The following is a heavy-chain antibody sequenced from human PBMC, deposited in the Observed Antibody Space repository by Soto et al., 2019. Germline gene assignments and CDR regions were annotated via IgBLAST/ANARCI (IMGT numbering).Heavy chain of an antibody. D-gene: IGHD5-12*01. J-gene: IGHJ6*02. CDR3: AGGECGVATVSYYYYGMDV. V-gene: IGHV4-34*01. Sequence: SETLSLTCAVYGGSFGGYYGSWIRQPPGKGLEWIGEINHSGSTNYNPSLKSRVTISVDTSKNQFSLKLSSVTAADTAVYYCAGGECGVATVSYYYYGMDVWGQGTTVTVSS. CDR1: GGSFGGYY. CDR2: INHSGST.